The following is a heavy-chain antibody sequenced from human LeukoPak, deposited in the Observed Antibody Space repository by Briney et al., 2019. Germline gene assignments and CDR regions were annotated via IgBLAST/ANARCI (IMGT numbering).Heavy chain of an antibody. Sequence: GESLQIPCKGSGYLFSDHWLGWARQMPGRGLEGMGVIYPGDSDTIYSPSFQGQVTISDDKSTSTVYLQWSSLKASDSGIYYCATPVEGDWGQGTLVTVSS. J-gene: IGHJ4*02. CDR1: GYLFSDHW. V-gene: IGHV5-51*01. CDR3: ATPVEGD. CDR2: IYPGDSDT.